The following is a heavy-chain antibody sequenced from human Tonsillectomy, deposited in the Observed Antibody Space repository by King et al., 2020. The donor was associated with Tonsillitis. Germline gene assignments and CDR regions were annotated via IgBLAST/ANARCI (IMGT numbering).Heavy chain of an antibody. V-gene: IGHV3-74*01. J-gene: IGHJ5*02. CDR3: ARDRVPAGTDWFDP. Sequence: VQLVESGGGLVQPGGSLRLSCAASGFTFSNYWMHWVRQAPGKGLVWVSRINSDGSNANYADSVKGRFTISRDNAKNTLHLQMNSLRAEDTAVYYCARDRVPAGTDWFDPWGQGTLVTVSS. CDR2: INSDGSNA. D-gene: IGHD2-2*01. CDR1: GFTFSNYW.